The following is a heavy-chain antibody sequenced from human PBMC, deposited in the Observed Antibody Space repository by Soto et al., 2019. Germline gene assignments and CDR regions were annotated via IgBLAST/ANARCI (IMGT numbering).Heavy chain of an antibody. CDR1: GYNFGSYA. D-gene: IGHD2-15*01. CDR2: IGGGGIGS. V-gene: IGHV3-23*01. CDR3: AKDPRLKLRGVDS. Sequence: DVHLLESGGGLVQPGGSLRLSCVASGYNFGSYAMMWVRHAPEKGLEWISTIGGGGIGSYYADSVKGRFTISRDNSKNTLYLQRKGLRAEERGFYSWAKDPRLKLRGVDSWGKGPRSPSPQ. J-gene: IGHJ5*01.